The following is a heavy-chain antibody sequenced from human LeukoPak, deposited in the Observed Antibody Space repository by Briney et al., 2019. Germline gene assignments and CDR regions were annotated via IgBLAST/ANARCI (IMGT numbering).Heavy chain of an antibody. Sequence: ASVKVSCKASGYTFTSYGISWVRQAPGQGLEWMGWINTNTGNPTYAQGFTGRFVFSLDTSVSTAYLQISSLKAEDTAVYYCARGGYSYGNNWFDPWGQGTLVTVSS. CDR2: INTNTGNP. D-gene: IGHD5-18*01. CDR3: ARGGYSYGNNWFDP. J-gene: IGHJ5*02. V-gene: IGHV7-4-1*02. CDR1: GYTFTSYG.